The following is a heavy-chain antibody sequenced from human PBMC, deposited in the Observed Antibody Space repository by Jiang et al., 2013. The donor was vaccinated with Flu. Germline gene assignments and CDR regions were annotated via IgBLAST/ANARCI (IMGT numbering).Heavy chain of an antibody. CDR1: GFTFSSYW. Sequence: QLVESGRGLVQPGGSLRLSCAASGFTFSSYWMSWVRQAPGKGLEWVANIKQDGSEKYYVDSVKGRFTISRDNAKNSLYLQMNSLRAEDTAVYYCARELSDGSGSYYNDYWGQGTLVTVSS. D-gene: IGHD3-10*01. CDR3: ARELSDGSGSYYNDY. V-gene: IGHV3-7*03. CDR2: IKQDGSEK. J-gene: IGHJ4*02.